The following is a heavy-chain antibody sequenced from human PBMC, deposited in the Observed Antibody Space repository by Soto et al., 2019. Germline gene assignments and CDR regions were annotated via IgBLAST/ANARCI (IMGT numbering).Heavy chain of an antibody. Sequence: GGSLRLSCAASGFTFSTYAMSWVRQAPGKGLEWVSVISGSGGNTYYADSVKGRFTISRDNSKNTLYLQMNSLRAEDTAVYYCAKSSSGWYEDYWGHGTLVTVSS. CDR3: AKSSSGWYEDY. D-gene: IGHD6-19*01. V-gene: IGHV3-23*01. J-gene: IGHJ4*01. CDR2: ISGSGGNT. CDR1: GFTFSTYA.